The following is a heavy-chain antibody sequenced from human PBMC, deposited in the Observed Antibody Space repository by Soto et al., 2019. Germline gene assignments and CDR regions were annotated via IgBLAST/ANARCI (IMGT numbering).Heavy chain of an antibody. Sequence: SETLSLTCTVSGGSISSYYWSWIRQPPGKGLEWIGYIYYSGSTNYNPSLKSRVTISVGTSKNQFSLKLSSVTAADTAVYYCARDPGVAARPPYYYYGMDVWGQGTTVTVSS. J-gene: IGHJ6*02. V-gene: IGHV4-59*01. CDR3: ARDPGVAARPPYYYYGMDV. CDR1: GGSISSYY. CDR2: IYYSGST. D-gene: IGHD6-6*01.